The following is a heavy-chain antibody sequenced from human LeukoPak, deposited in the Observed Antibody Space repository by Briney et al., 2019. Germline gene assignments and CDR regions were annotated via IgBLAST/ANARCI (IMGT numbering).Heavy chain of an antibody. J-gene: IGHJ4*02. CDR1: GFTVSSNY. Sequence: GGSLRLSCAASGFTVSSNYMSWVRQAPGKGLEWVSVIYSGGSTYYADSVKGRFTISRDNSKNTLYLQMNSLRDEDTAVYYCARDLLRKQWLVYWGQGTLVTVSS. CDR2: IYSGGST. D-gene: IGHD6-19*01. V-gene: IGHV3-53*01. CDR3: ARDLLRKQWLVY.